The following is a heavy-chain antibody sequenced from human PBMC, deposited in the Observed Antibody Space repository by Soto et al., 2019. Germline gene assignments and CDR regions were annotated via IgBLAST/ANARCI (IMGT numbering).Heavy chain of an antibody. CDR1: GYTFTGYY. J-gene: IGHJ6*02. V-gene: IGHV1-2*04. D-gene: IGHD2-15*01. CDR3: ARSELPDIVVVVAATSPLGRYYYGMDV. CDR2: INPNSGGT. Sequence: ASVKVSCKASGYTFTGYYMHWVRQAPGQGLERKGWINPNSGGTNYAQKYQGWVTMTKDTSISTAYMELSRLSSDDTAVYYCARSELPDIVVVVAATSPLGRYYYGMDVWGQGTTVTVSS.